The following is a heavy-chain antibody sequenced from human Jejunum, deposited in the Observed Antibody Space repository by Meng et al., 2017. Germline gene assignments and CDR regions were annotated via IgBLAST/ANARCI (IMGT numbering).Heavy chain of an antibody. D-gene: IGHD6-13*01. CDR1: GNICRGHG. V-gene: IGHV1-18*01. CDR2: VSAYNGNT. J-gene: IGHJ4*02. CDR3: TRGLISSNWDTFGY. Sequence: VPTVNMPGAFVVDSCNADGNICRGHGIIWVRQAHGIGPEWIGWVSAYNGNTKYAQKFPGRVTMNTDTSTTTAYMDLRSLGSDDTAVYYCTRGLISSNWDTFGYWGQGTLVTVSS.